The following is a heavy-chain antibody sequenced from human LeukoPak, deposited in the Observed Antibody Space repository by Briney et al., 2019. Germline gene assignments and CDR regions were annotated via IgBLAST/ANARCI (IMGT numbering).Heavy chain of an antibody. Sequence: SETLSLTCTVSGGSISSSSYYWGWIRQPPGKGLEWIGSIYYSGSTYYNPSLKSRVTISVDTSKNQFSLKLSSVTAADTAVYYCARDRAGSYSPPAFDIWGQGTMVAVSS. CDR3: ARDRAGSYSPPAFDI. J-gene: IGHJ3*02. CDR2: IYYSGST. CDR1: GGSISSSSYY. D-gene: IGHD1-26*01. V-gene: IGHV4-39*07.